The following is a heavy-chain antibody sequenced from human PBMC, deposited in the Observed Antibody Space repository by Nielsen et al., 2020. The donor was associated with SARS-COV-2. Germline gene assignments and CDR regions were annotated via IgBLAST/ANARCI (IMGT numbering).Heavy chain of an antibody. Sequence: GESLKISCAASGFTVSSNYMSWVRQAPGKGLEWVANIKQDGSEKYYVDSVKGRFTISRDNAKNSLYLQMNSLRAEDTAVYYCARDHTTDDFDYWGQGTLVTVSS. CDR3: ARDHTTDDFDY. CDR2: IKQDGSEK. V-gene: IGHV3-7*05. D-gene: IGHD4-11*01. CDR1: GFTVSSNY. J-gene: IGHJ4*02.